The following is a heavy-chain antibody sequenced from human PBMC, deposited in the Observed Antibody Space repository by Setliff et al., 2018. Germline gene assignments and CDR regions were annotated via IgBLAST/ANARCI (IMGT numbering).Heavy chain of an antibody. J-gene: IGHJ5*02. CDR3: ARSGAHGSYWYDLGWFDP. V-gene: IGHV3-30*01. CDR1: GFTFSSYA. CDR2: ISYDGSYS. Sequence: PGGSLRLSCAASGFTFSSYAMHWVRQAPGKGLEWVAVISYDGSYSYYADSVKGRFTISRDNSKNTLYLQINSLRPEDTAVYYCARSGAHGSYWYDLGWFDPWGQGTLVTVSS. D-gene: IGHD6-19*01.